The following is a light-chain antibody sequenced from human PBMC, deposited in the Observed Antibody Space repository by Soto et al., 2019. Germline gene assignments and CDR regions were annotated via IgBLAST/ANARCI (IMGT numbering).Light chain of an antibody. V-gene: IGLV2-14*01. Sequence: QSALTQPASVSGSPGQSITISCTGTSSDVGGYNYVSWYQQHPGKAPKLMIYEVSNRPSGVSNRFSGSKSGNTASLTISGLQAEDEAVYYCRSYTSSSTPVVFGGGTKLTVL. CDR1: SSDVGGYNY. CDR2: EVS. J-gene: IGLJ2*01. CDR3: RSYTSSSTPVV.